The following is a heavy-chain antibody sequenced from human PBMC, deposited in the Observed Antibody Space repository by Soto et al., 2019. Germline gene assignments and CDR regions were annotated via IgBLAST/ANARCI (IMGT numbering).Heavy chain of an antibody. Sequence: PSEILSLTCTVSGGSFSGYFWTWIRQPPGKGLEWLAEINHSGITNYNPSVESRVSMSVDTSKNQFSLRLYSVTAADTAVYYCVRGPYNYNSRYFDYWGQGTLVTVSS. J-gene: IGHJ4*02. CDR3: VRGPYNYNSRYFDY. D-gene: IGHD1-1*01. CDR2: INHSGIT. CDR1: GGSFSGYF. V-gene: IGHV4-34*01.